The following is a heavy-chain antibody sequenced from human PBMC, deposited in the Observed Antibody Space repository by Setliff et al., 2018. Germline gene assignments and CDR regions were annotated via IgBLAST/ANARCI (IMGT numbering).Heavy chain of an antibody. V-gene: IGHV1-18*04. CDR3: ERLVRHCTRISCQRTSEADL. Sequence: ASVKVSCKASGYTFTNSIMNWVRQAPGQGLVWMGWISAYNGNTYHAQKFQDRLSMTTDTSTSTAYMELRSLRADDTAVYYCERLVRHCTRISCQRTSEADLWGQGTQVTVSS. CDR2: ISAYNGNT. J-gene: IGHJ5*02. CDR1: GYTFTNSI. D-gene: IGHD2-15*01.